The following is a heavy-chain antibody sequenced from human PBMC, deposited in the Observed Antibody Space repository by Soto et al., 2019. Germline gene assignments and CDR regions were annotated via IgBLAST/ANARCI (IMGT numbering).Heavy chain of an antibody. CDR1: GFTVSNNY. Sequence: EVLLEESGGGFVQPGGSLRLSCAASGFTVSNNYMTWVRQAPGKGLEWVAVIQDGGSISYADYVSDRFTISGYNSKNTVCLEMNTLRTEDPDVYCRARGEGAGSNALGRWVQGTLFTVSS. D-gene: IGHD1-26*01. CDR2: IQDGGSI. J-gene: IGHJ4*02. CDR3: ARGEGAGSNALGR. V-gene: IGHV3-66*01.